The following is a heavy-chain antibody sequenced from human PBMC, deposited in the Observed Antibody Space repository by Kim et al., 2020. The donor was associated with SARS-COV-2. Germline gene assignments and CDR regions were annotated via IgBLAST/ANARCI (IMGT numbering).Heavy chain of an antibody. J-gene: IGHJ4*01. CDR3: SSVRSCFGKYYFCY. D-gene: IGHD3-10*01. V-gene: IGHV3-49*03. CDR2: IRSKDYGGTT. CDR1: GFTFGDYA. Sequence: GGSLRLSCTASGFTFGDYAMSWFRQAPGKGLEWVCFIRSKDYGGTTDYASPVKGSFTISRDDSKSIAYLQMNSLTTEDTAVYYCSSVRSCFGKYYFCY.